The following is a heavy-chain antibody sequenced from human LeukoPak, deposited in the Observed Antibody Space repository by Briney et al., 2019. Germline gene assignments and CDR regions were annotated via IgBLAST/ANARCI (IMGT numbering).Heavy chain of an antibody. CDR1: GFTFSDYW. CDR3: ARGGGDY. Sequence: PGESLRLSCVASGFTFSDYWMTWVRQAPGRGLEWVANIKQDGSDKKDVDSVKGRFTISRDNAKNSLYLQMDSLRDEDTAVYYCARGGGDYWGQGTLVTVTS. J-gene: IGHJ4*02. D-gene: IGHD1-26*01. CDR2: IKQDGSDK. V-gene: IGHV3-7*01.